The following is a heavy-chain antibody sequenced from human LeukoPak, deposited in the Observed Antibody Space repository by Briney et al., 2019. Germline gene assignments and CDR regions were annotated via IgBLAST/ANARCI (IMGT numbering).Heavy chain of an antibody. CDR2: INTSGNS. D-gene: IGHD6-19*01. CDR1: GVAIRSYY. V-gene: IGHV4-4*07. Sequence: SESLSLTCSVSGVAIRSYYWSWIRQPAGKGLEWSGRINTSGNSNYNPSLKSRVTMSVDTSKKQFSRNLNRWTAADTAVDYCARGGSDAFDYWGQGTLVTVSS. J-gene: IGHJ4*02. CDR3: ARGGSDAFDY.